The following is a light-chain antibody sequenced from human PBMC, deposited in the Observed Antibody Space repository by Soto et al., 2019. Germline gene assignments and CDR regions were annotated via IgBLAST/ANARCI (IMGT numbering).Light chain of an antibody. Sequence: QSALTQPPSASGSPGQSVTISCTGTKNDIGVYDFVSWYQHHPGKAPRLIIYEVVQRPSGVPDRFSGSKSGNTASLTISGLQAEDEADYYCCSYAGSSTSWVFGGGTKLTVL. CDR3: CSYAGSSTSWV. J-gene: IGLJ3*02. CDR2: EVV. V-gene: IGLV2-8*01. CDR1: KNDIGVYDF.